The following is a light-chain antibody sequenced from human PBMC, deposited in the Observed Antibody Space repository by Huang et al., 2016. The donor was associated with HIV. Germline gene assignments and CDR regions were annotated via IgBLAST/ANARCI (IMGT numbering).Light chain of an antibody. V-gene: IGKV3-15*01. CDR1: QRVDTN. J-gene: IGKJ1*01. Sequence: EIVMMQSPATLSLSPGGRAIVFCRTSQRVDTNLAWYQQKPGQAPRLLIFGASTRATGVPARFNGGGSETEFTLTIGSLQSEDFAVYYCHQYDKWPPWTFGQGTKVEI. CDR3: HQYDKWPPWT. CDR2: GAS.